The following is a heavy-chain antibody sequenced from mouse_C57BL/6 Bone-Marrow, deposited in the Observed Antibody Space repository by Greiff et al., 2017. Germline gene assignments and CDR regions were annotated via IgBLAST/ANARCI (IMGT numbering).Heavy chain of an antibody. V-gene: IGHV5-6*02. CDR1: GFTFSSYG. CDR2: ISSGGSYT. CDR3: ARRDYDWFAY. D-gene: IGHD2-4*01. Sequence: EVKLMESGGDLVKPGGSLKLSCAASGFTFSSYGMSWVRQTPDKRLAWVATISSGGSYTYYPDSVKGRFTISRDNAKNTLYLQMSSLKSEDTAMYYCARRDYDWFAYWGQGTLVTVSA. J-gene: IGHJ3*01.